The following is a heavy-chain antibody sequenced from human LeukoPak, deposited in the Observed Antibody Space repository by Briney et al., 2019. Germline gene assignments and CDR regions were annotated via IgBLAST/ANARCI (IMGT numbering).Heavy chain of an antibody. Sequence: GGSLRLSCAASGFTFSSYSMNWVRQAPGKGLEWVSYISRIISYADSVKGRFTISRGDARNSLSLQMNSLRADDTAVYYCAKEMGYCTGGSCYRWFDSWGQGTLVTVSS. D-gene: IGHD2-15*01. CDR3: AKEMGYCTGGSCYRWFDS. V-gene: IGHV3-48*01. CDR2: ISRII. CDR1: GFTFSSYS. J-gene: IGHJ5*01.